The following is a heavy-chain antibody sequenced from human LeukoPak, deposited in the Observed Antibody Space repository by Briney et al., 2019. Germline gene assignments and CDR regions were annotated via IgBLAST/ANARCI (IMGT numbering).Heavy chain of an antibody. Sequence: PGRSLRLSCAASGFTFSSYAMHWVRQAPGKGLEWVSATSTSGGSAYYADSVKGRFTISRDNSKNTLYLQMDSLRADDTAVYYCARYSGSYYYPPAWDLWGQGTLVTVSS. D-gene: IGHD1-26*01. V-gene: IGHV3-23*01. CDR2: TSTSGGSA. CDR3: ARYSGSYYYPPAWDL. CDR1: GFTFSSYA. J-gene: IGHJ4*02.